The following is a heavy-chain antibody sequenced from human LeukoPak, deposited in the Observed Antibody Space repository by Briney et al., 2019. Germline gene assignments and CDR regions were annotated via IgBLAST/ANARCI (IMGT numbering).Heavy chain of an antibody. CDR1: GGSFSGYY. CDR2: INHSGST. D-gene: IGHD5-24*01. J-gene: IGHJ4*02. V-gene: IGHV4-34*01. Sequence: PSETLSLTCAVYGGSFSGYYWSWLRQPPGKGLEWIGEINHSGSTDYNPSLKSRVTISVDTSKNQFSLKLSSVTAADTAVYYCARATPVEMATSYYYFDYWGQGTLVTVSS. CDR3: ARATPVEMATSYYYFDY.